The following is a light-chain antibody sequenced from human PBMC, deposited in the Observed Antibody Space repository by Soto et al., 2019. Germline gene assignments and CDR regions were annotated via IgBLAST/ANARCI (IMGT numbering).Light chain of an antibody. CDR3: QQDNNWPPWT. V-gene: IGKV3-15*01. J-gene: IGKJ1*01. CDR1: QSVSSN. CDR2: GAS. Sequence: EIVMTQSPATLSVSPGESATLSCRASQSVSSNLAWYQQKPGQAPRLLIYGASTRATGIPARFSGSGSGTEFTLTISSLQSEDFAVYYCQQDNNWPPWTFGQGTKVESK.